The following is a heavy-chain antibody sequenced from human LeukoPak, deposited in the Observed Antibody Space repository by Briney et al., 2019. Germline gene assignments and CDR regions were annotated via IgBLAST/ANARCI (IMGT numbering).Heavy chain of an antibody. V-gene: IGHV4-59*08. J-gene: IGHJ4*02. CDR1: GVSIYSDY. Sequence: SETLSLTCTVSGVSIYSDYWSWVRQPPGKGLEWIGYIYYTGSADYNPSLRSRLTMSVDTSKNQFSLKLRSATAADTAVYYCARRGAYYALNWWGRGTRVTVSS. CDR2: IYYTGSA. CDR3: ARRGAYYALNW. D-gene: IGHD2-21*02.